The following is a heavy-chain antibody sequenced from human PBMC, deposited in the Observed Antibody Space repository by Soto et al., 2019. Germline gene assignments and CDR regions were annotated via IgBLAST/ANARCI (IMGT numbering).Heavy chain of an antibody. Sequence: SETLSLTCTVYGGSISSSSYYWGWIRQPPGEGLEWIGSIYYSGSTYYNPSLKSRVTISVDTSKNQFSLKLSSVTAADTAVYYCARPPFGSGSYYNDYWYFDLWGRGTLVTVSS. CDR1: GGSISSSSYY. J-gene: IGHJ2*01. CDR2: IYYSGST. CDR3: ARPPFGSGSYYNDYWYFDL. D-gene: IGHD3-10*01. V-gene: IGHV4-39*01.